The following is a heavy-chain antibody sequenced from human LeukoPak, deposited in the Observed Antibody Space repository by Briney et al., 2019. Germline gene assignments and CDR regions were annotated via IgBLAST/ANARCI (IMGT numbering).Heavy chain of an antibody. CDR3: EKVSSGWYESPYYFDY. V-gene: IGHV3-23*01. J-gene: IGHJ4*02. CDR2: ISGSGGRT. CDR1: GFTFSSYS. Sequence: AGRSLRLSCAASGFTFSSYSMNWVRQAPGKWLEWGSVISGSGGRTYYAASVKGRFTISRDNSKNTRYLQMNSLRDEDTAVYYCEKVSSGWYESPYYFDYWGQGNLVTVSS. D-gene: IGHD6-19*01.